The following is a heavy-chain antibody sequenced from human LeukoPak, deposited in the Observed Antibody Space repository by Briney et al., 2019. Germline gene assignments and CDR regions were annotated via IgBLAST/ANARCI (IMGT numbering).Heavy chain of an antibody. D-gene: IGHD3-22*01. J-gene: IGHJ4*02. CDR3: AKDRLSYYYDSSGYYYYY. CDR1: GFTFSSYV. Sequence: GGSLRLSCAASGFTFSSYVMHWVRQAPGKGLEWVAFIRYDGSNKYYADSVKGRFTISRDNSKNTLYLQMNSLRAEDTAVYYCAKDRLSYYYDSSGYYYYYWGQGTLVTVSS. V-gene: IGHV3-30*02. CDR2: IRYDGSNK.